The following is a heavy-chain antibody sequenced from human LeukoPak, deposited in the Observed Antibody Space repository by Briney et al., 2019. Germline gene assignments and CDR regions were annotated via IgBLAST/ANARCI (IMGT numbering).Heavy chain of an antibody. Sequence: PGGSLRLSWVASGFTFSSYALSWVRQTPGKGLEWVSSISSSSRYIYYAYSVKGRFTISRDNASNSRCLQLNNLRAEDTAVYYCARMSGGYEYWGQGTLVTVSS. D-gene: IGHD5-12*01. J-gene: IGHJ4*02. CDR3: ARMSGGYEY. CDR1: GFTFSSYA. V-gene: IGHV3-21*01. CDR2: ISSSSRYI.